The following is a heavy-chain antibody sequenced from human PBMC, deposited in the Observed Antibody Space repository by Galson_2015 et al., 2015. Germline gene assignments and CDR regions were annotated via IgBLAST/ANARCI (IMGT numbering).Heavy chain of an antibody. CDR1: GFSLSTSGMC. CDR3: ARMGYSGGSCYYAFDI. V-gene: IGHV2-70*01. J-gene: IGHJ3*02. Sequence: PALVKPTQTLTLTCTFSGFSLSTSGMCVSWIRQPPGKALEWLALIDWDDDKYYSTSLKTRLTISKDTSKNQVVLTMTNMDPVDTATYYCARMGYSGGSCYYAFDIWGQGTMVTVSS. CDR2: IDWDDDK. D-gene: IGHD2-15*01.